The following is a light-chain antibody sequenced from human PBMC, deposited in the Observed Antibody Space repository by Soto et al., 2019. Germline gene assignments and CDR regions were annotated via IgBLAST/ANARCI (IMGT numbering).Light chain of an antibody. CDR2: EVG. J-gene: IGLJ3*02. CDR3: SSYTSSTTWV. Sequence: QSALTQPASVSGSPGQSITISCTGTSSDVGDYNYISWYQQHPGKAPKLMIYEVGNRPSGVSNRFSGSKSDNTASLTISGLQAEDEADYYCSSYTSSTTWVFGGGTQLTVL. V-gene: IGLV2-14*01. CDR1: SSDVGDYNY.